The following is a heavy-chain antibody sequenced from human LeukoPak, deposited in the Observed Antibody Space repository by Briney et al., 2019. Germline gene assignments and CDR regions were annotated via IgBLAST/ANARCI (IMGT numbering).Heavy chain of an antibody. CDR1: GFTFSSYA. CDR3: ARAGSGATVSSAAYYYYMDV. V-gene: IGHV3-30*04. Sequence: GGSLRLSCAASGFTFSSYAMHWVRQAPGKGLEWVAVISYDGSNKYYADSVKGRFTISRDNSKNTLYLQMNSLRAEDTAVYYCARAGSGATVSSAAYYYYMDVWGKGTTVTVSS. J-gene: IGHJ6*03. D-gene: IGHD1-26*01. CDR2: ISYDGSNK.